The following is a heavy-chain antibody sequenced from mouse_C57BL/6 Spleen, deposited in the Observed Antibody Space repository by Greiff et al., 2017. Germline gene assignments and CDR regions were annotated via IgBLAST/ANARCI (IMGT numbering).Heavy chain of an antibody. D-gene: IGHD2-4*01. CDR1: GFTFSNYW. J-gene: IGHJ2*01. V-gene: IGHV6-3*01. CDR3: TADGGDYDD. Sequence: EVKLMESGGGLVQPGGSMKLSCVASGFTFSNYWMNWVRQSPEKGLEWVAQIRLKSDNYATHYAESVKGRFTISRDDSKSSVYLQMNNLRAEDTGIYYCTADGGDYDDWGQGTTLTVSS. CDR2: IRLKSDNYAT.